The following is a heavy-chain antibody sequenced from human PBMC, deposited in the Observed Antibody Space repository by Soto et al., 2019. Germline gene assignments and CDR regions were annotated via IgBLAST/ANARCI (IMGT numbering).Heavy chain of an antibody. D-gene: IGHD6-19*01. CDR2: LSYEGSEE. Sequence: GGSLRLSCAASGFNFGVFGMHWVRQAPGKGLEWLSVLSYEGSEEYYANSVRGRFTISRDNSKNTLFLQMDSLRVDDTGVYYCALTRRSSLLEVAGPGFEYWGQGTLVTVSS. CDR1: GFNFGVFG. J-gene: IGHJ4*02. V-gene: IGHV3-30*03. CDR3: ALTRRSSLLEVAGPGFEY.